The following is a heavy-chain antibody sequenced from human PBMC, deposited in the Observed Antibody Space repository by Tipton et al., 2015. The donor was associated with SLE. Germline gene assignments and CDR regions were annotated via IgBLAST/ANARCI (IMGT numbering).Heavy chain of an antibody. CDR1: GFTFTSYG. CDR3: AIAVAGTLFFDY. CDR2: ISAYNGNI. D-gene: IGHD6-19*01. Sequence: QSGAEVKKPGASVKVSCKASGFTFTSYGISWVRQAPGQGLEWMGWISAYNGNIDYAQKLQGRVTMTTDTSTSTAYMELRSLRSEDTAVYYCAIAVAGTLFFDYWGQGALVTVSS. J-gene: IGHJ4*02. V-gene: IGHV1-18*01.